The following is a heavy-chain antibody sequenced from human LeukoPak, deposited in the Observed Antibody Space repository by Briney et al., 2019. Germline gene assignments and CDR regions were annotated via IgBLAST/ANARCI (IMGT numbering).Heavy chain of an antibody. Sequence: DSVKGRFTISRDNAKNSLCLQMNSLRAEDTAMYYCMRAEGTGCDYWGQGNLVTVSS. V-gene: IGHV3-7*01. J-gene: IGHJ4*02. D-gene: IGHD6-19*01. CDR3: MRAEGTGCDY.